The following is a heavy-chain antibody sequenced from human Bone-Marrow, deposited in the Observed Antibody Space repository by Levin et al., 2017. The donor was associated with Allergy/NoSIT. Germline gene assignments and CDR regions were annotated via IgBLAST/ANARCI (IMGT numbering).Heavy chain of an antibody. CDR2: IYYSGST. V-gene: IGHV4-31*03. Sequence: SQTLSLTCTVSGGSISSGGYYWSWIRQHPGKGLEWIGYIYYSGSTYYNPSLKSRVTISVDTSKNQFSLKLSSVTAADTAVYYCARYLSHTTVTTRDAFDIWGQGTMVTVSS. CDR1: GGSISSGGYY. CDR3: ARYLSHTTVTTRDAFDI. J-gene: IGHJ3*02. D-gene: IGHD4-17*01.